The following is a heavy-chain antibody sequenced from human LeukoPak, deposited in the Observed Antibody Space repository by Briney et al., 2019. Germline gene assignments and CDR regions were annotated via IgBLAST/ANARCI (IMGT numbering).Heavy chain of an antibody. D-gene: IGHD6-19*01. J-gene: IGHJ4*02. CDR1: GFTFSSFA. CDR2: FSGSGGST. Sequence: GGSLRLSCAASGFTFSSFAMSWVRQAPGKGLEWVSTFSGSGGSTYYADSVKGRFSISRDNSKNTLYLQMNSLRAEDTAVYYCAKVGPYSSGWYDYYFDYWGQGTLVTVSS. V-gene: IGHV3-23*01. CDR3: AKVGPYSSGWYDYYFDY.